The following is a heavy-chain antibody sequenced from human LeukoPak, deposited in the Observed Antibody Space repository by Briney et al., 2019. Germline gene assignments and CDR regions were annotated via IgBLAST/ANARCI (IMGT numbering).Heavy chain of an antibody. Sequence: SETLSLTCSVSGGSISNYHWSWIRQPAGKGLEWIGRINYSGSANYNPSLKSRVTMSVDTAKNQFSLNLSSVTAADTAVYYCARDEAGRSNFDYWGQGTLVTVSS. CDR2: INYSGSA. V-gene: IGHV4-4*07. CDR1: GGSISNYH. CDR3: ARDEAGRSNFDY. J-gene: IGHJ4*02. D-gene: IGHD1-26*01.